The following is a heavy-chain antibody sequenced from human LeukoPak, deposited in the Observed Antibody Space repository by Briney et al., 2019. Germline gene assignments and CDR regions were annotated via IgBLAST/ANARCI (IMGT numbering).Heavy chain of an antibody. D-gene: IGHD4-17*01. CDR1: GGSISSGSYY. Sequence: SQTLSLTCTVSGGSISSGSYYWSWIRQPAGKGLEWIGRIYTSGSINYNPSLKGRVTISVDTSKNQFSLKLSSVTAADTAVYYCATERPSTDYYYYYYMDVWGKGTTVTVSS. V-gene: IGHV4-61*02. CDR2: IYTSGSI. CDR3: ATERPSTDYYYYYYMDV. J-gene: IGHJ6*03.